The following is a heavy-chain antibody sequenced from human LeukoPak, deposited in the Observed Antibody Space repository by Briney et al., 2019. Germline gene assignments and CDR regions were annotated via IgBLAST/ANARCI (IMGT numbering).Heavy chain of an antibody. CDR2: IYYSGST. Sequence: SETLSLTCTVSGGSISSYYWSWIRQPPGKGLEWIGSIYYSGSTYYNPSLKSRVTISVDTSKNQFSLKLSSVTAADTAVYYCSLVDYWGQGTLVTVSS. CDR1: GGSISSYY. J-gene: IGHJ4*02. V-gene: IGHV4-59*05. CDR3: SLVDY.